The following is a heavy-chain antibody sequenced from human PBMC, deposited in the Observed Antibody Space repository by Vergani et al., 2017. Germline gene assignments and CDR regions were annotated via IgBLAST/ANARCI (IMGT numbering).Heavy chain of an antibody. V-gene: IGHV4-38-2*01. CDR3: TRQPQEGASGPPSVPT. CDR1: GYSTRTGYY. J-gene: IGHJ4*02. D-gene: IGHD5-12*01. CDR2: IYHSGCT. Sequence: QVQLQESGPGLVEPPETLPLTSAVSGYSTRTGYYWAWIRQPPGKGLEWIGSIYHSGCTHYNPSLKSRVTIPVDTSKNDFSLKVTSVTAADTAVYYCTRQPQEGASGPPSVPTWGQGISVIVSS.